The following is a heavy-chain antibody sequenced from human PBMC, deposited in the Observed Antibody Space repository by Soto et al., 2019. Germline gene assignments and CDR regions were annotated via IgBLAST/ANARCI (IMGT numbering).Heavy chain of an antibody. D-gene: IGHD3-22*01. V-gene: IGHV3-30*18. CDR1: GFTFSSYG. CDR3: AKASSLPYYDSSSGFDY. Sequence: GGSLRLSCAASGFTFSSYGMHWVRQAPGKGLEWVAVISYDGSNKYYADSVKGRFTISRDNSKNTLYLQMNSLRAEDTAVYYCAKASSLPYYDSSSGFDYWGQGTLVTVSS. CDR2: ISYDGSNK. J-gene: IGHJ4*02.